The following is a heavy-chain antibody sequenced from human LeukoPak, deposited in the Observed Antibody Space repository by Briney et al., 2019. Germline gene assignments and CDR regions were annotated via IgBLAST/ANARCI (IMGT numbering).Heavy chain of an antibody. V-gene: IGHV4-59*01. J-gene: IGHJ4*02. D-gene: IGHD7-27*01. CDR2: IYYSGST. Sequence: SETLSLTCTVSGGSISSYYWSWIRQPPGKGLEWIGYIYYSGSTNYNPSLKSRVTISVDTSKNQFSLKLSSVTAADTAVSYCARDNWGSADYWGQGTLVTVSS. CDR1: GGSISSYY. CDR3: ARDNWGSADY.